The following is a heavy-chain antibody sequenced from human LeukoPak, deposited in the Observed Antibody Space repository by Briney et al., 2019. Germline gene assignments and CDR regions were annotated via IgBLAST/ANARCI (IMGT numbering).Heavy chain of an antibody. CDR3: ARGGRYSGYDFGVADYYYYYYMDV. J-gene: IGHJ6*03. V-gene: IGHV4-59*01. D-gene: IGHD5-12*01. CDR1: GGSISSYY. CDR2: IYYSGST. Sequence: PSETLSLTCTVSGGSISSYYWSWIRQPPGKGLEWIGYIYYSGSTNYNPSLKSRVTISVDTSKNQFSLKLSSVTAADTAVYYCARGGRYSGYDFGVADYYYYYYMDVWGKGTTVTVSS.